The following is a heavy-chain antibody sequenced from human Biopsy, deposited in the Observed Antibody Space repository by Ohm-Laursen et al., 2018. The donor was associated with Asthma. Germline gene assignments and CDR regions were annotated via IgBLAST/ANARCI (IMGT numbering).Heavy chain of an antibody. J-gene: IGHJ1*01. D-gene: IGHD3-3*02. Sequence: SLRLSCAASGFTLSDYYISWVRQVPGKGLEWVANIKHDGTEKNHVDSLKGRFTISRDNAKNSLYLQMNSLRAEDTAVYYCARTFHFWSPYHAEHYQLWGQGTLVTVPS. CDR3: ARTFHFWSPYHAEHYQL. V-gene: IGHV3-7*01. CDR1: GFTLSDYY. CDR2: IKHDGTEK.